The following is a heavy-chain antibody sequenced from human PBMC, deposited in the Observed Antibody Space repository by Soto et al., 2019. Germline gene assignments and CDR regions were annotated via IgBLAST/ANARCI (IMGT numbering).Heavy chain of an antibody. D-gene: IGHD6-19*01. CDR2: ISYDGSNK. CDR3: AKEPLAQGTGWYAAY. J-gene: IGHJ4*02. CDR1: GFTFSSYG. V-gene: IGHV3-30*18. Sequence: PGGSLRLSCAASGFTFSSYGMHWVRQAPGKGLEWVAVISYDGSNKYYADFVKGRFTISRDNSKNTLYLQMHSLRAEDTAIYHCAKEPLAQGTGWYAAYWGQGALVTVSS.